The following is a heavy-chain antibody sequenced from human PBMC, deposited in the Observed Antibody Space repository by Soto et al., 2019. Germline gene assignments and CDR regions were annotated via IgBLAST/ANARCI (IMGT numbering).Heavy chain of an antibody. CDR2: IYYSGST. Sequence: TLSLTCTVSGGSISSGGYYWSWIRQHPGKGLEWIGYIYYSGSTYYNPSLKSRVTISVDTSKNQFSLKLSSVTAADTAVYYCARVVGNWNEHALGYFDYWGQGTPVT. CDR1: GGSISSGGYY. D-gene: IGHD1-1*01. J-gene: IGHJ4*02. CDR3: ARVVGNWNEHALGYFDY. V-gene: IGHV4-31*03.